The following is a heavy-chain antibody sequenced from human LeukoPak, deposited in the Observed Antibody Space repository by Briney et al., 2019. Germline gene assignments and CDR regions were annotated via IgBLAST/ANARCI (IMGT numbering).Heavy chain of an antibody. CDR2: IYYSGST. J-gene: IGHJ4*02. CDR3: ARLEYDSSGYCDY. V-gene: IGHV4-39*01. CDR1: GGSISHITYY. Sequence: SETLSLTCTVSGGSISHITYYWAWIRQPPGKGLEFIGTIYYSGSTYYNPSLNSRVTMSIDTSKNQFSLKLSSVTAADTAVYYCARLEYDSSGYCDYWGQGTLVTVSS. D-gene: IGHD3-22*01.